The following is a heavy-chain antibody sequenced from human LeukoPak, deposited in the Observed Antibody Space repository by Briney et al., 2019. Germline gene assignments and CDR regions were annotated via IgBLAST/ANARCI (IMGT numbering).Heavy chain of an antibody. CDR3: ARVYGSGSSGGWAPRSKNYMDV. J-gene: IGHJ6*03. V-gene: IGHV3-11*04. D-gene: IGHD3-10*01. CDR1: GFTFSDYY. Sequence: PGGSLRLSCVASGFTFSDYYMSWIRQAPGKGLEWVSYISSSGSNIYYADSVKGRFTISRDNAKNSLYLQLNSLRAEDTAVYYCARVYGSGSSGGWAPRSKNYMDVWGKGTTVTISS. CDR2: ISSSGSNI.